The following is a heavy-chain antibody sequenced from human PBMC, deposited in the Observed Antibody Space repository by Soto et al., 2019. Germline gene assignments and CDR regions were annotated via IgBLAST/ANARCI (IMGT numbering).Heavy chain of an antibody. V-gene: IGHV3-11*06. CDR2: ISSSSSYT. J-gene: IGHJ4*02. Sequence: QVQLVESGGGLVKPGGSLRLSCAASGFTFSDYYMSWIRQAPGKGLEWVSYISSSSSYTNYADSVKGRFTISRDNAKNSLYLQMNSLRAEDTAVYYCARDLESYYDSSGYDYWGQGTLVTVSS. D-gene: IGHD3-22*01. CDR1: GFTFSDYY. CDR3: ARDLESYYDSSGYDY.